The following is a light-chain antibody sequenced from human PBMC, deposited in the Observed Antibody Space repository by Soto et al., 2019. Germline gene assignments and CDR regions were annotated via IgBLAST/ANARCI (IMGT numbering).Light chain of an antibody. CDR3: QQYGSSPPVT. V-gene: IGKV3-20*01. J-gene: IGKJ2*01. CDR1: QSVSSSY. CDR2: GAS. Sequence: EIVLTQSPGTLSLSPGERATLSCRASQSVSSSYLAWYQQKPGQAPRLLIYGASSRATGIPDRFSCSGSGTDFTLTISIMEPEDFAVYYCQQYGSSPPVTFGQGTKLEIK.